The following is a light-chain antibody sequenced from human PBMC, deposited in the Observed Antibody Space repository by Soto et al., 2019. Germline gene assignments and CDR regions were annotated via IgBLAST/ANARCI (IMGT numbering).Light chain of an antibody. CDR3: QQYNDWPRRLT. Sequence: EIVMTQSPATLSVSPVERATLSCRASQSLSSNLAWYQQKPGQAPRLLIYGASTRATGIPARFSGSGSGTEFTLTISSLQSEDFAVYYCQQYNDWPRRLTFGGGTKVDIK. V-gene: IGKV3-15*01. CDR1: QSLSSN. J-gene: IGKJ4*01. CDR2: GAS.